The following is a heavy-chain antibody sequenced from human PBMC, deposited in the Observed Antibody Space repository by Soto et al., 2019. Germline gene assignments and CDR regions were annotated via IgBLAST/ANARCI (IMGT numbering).Heavy chain of an antibody. CDR2: IYSGGNT. J-gene: IGHJ6*02. Sequence: GLWLRLSCAASGFTASSNYMSWVRQAPGKGLEWVSVIYSGGNTFYANSVKGRFTISRDNSKNTLYLQMNSLRVEDTALYYCARTEEFRPSFNSYSYDMDVWGQGTTVIVSS. CDR1: GFTASSNY. CDR3: ARTEEFRPSFNSYSYDMDV. V-gene: IGHV3-53*01.